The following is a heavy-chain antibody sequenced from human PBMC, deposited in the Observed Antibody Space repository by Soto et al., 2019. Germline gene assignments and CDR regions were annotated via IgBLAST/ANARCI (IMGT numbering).Heavy chain of an antibody. CDR2: IYPGDSDT. J-gene: IGHJ6*02. V-gene: IGHV5-51*01. Sequence: GESLKISWKGSGYSFTSYWIGWVRQMPGKGLEWMGIIYPGDSDTRYSPSFQGQVTISADKSISTAYLQWSSLKASDTAMYYCARPRDGHKGKNYYGMDVWGQGTTVTVSS. CDR3: ARPRDGHKGKNYYGMDV. CDR1: GYSFTSYW.